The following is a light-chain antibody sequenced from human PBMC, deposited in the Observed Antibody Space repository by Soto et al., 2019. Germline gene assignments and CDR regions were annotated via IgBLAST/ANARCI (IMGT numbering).Light chain of an antibody. CDR1: NIGSES. CDR3: QVWDSSTNRYV. Sequence: YELTQPPSVSVAPGQTARITCGGNNIGSESVHWYQQKPGQAPVLVVYDDSNRPSGIPERFSGSSSGNTATLSISRVEAGDEADYYCQVWDSSTNRYVFGTGTKLTVL. V-gene: IGLV3-21*02. J-gene: IGLJ1*01. CDR2: DDS.